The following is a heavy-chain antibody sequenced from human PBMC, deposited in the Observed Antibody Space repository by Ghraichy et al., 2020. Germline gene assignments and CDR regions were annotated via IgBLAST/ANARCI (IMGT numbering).Heavy chain of an antibody. Sequence: SGPTLVKPTQTLTLTCTFSGFSLSTSGMCVSWIRQPPGKALEWLARIDWDDDKYYSTSLKTRLTISKDTSKNQVVLTMTNMDPVDTATYYCARILYSSGWYYLDYWGQGTLVTVSS. CDR1: GFSLSTSGMC. CDR3: ARILYSSGWYYLDY. J-gene: IGHJ4*02. CDR2: IDWDDDK. V-gene: IGHV2-70*11. D-gene: IGHD6-19*01.